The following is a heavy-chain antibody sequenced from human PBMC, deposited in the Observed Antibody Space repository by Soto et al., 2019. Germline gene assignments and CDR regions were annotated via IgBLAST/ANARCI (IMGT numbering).Heavy chain of an antibody. J-gene: IGHJ4*02. CDR2: ISSSSSTI. D-gene: IGHD3-10*01. Sequence: GSLRPSCAASGFTFSSYSMNWVRQAPGKGLEWVSYISSSSSTIYYADSVKGRFTISRDNAKNSLYLQMNSLRAEDTAVYYCARANYYGSPGDFDYWGQGTLVTVSS. CDR1: GFTFSSYS. V-gene: IGHV3-48*01. CDR3: ARANYYGSPGDFDY.